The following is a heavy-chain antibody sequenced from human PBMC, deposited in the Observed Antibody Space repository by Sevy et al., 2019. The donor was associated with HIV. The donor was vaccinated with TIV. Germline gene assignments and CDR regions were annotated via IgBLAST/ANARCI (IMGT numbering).Heavy chain of an antibody. CDR2: FYVGGDK. V-gene: IGHV3-53*01. CDR1: GFGVNNKY. D-gene: IGHD3-3*01. J-gene: IGHJ3*01. CDR3: ATQKDGYKFAEDGSLPFFPDAIDV. Sequence: GGSLRLSCAASGFGVNNKYMSWVRQAPGEGLEWVAIFYVGGDKYYTESVKGRFTISRDTSKNILYLQMHGLRPDDTAVYYCATQKDGYKFAEDGSLPFFPDAIDVWGQGTMVTVSS.